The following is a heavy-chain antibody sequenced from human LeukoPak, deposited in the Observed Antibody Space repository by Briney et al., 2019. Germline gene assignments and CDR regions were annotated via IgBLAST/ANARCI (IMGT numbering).Heavy chain of an antibody. CDR1: GFTFGSYA. CDR2: ISSNGGST. V-gene: IGHV3-64D*06. CDR3: VTSRPSGGYYYYYGMDV. D-gene: IGHD3-10*01. Sequence: PGGSLRLSCSASGFTFGSYAMHWVRQAPGKGLEYVSGISSNGGSTHYADSVKGRFTISRDNSKNTLYLQMSSLRAEDTAVYYCVTSRPSGGYYYYYGMDVRGKGTTVTVSS. J-gene: IGHJ6*04.